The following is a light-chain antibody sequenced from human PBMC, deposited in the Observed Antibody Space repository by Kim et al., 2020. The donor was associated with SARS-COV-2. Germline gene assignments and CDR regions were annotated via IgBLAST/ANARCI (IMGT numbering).Light chain of an antibody. Sequence: EIVLTQSPATLSLSPGERATLSCRASQSVSSFLAWYQQKPGQAPRLLIYDASSRATGIPARFSGSGSGTDFTLTISSLEPEDFAVYYCQQRSKWPRSLTFGQGIRLEIK. CDR2: DAS. V-gene: IGKV3-11*01. CDR1: QSVSSF. CDR3: QQRSKWPRSLT. J-gene: IGKJ5*01.